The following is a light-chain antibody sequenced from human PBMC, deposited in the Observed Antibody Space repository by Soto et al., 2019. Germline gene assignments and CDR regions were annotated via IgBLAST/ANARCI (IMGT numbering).Light chain of an antibody. J-gene: IGLJ1*01. V-gene: IGLV2-14*03. CDR1: SSDVGGYNY. Sequence: QSALTQPASVSGSPGQSITISCTGTSSDVGGYNYVSWFQQYPGKAPKLMIYDVSNRPSGVSNRFSGSKSGNTASLTISGLQAEDEADYYCSSYTSSRTYVFGIGTKLTVL. CDR2: DVS. CDR3: SSYTSSRTYV.